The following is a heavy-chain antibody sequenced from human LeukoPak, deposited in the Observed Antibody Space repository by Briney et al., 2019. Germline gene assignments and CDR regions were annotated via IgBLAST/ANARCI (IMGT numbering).Heavy chain of an antibody. V-gene: IGHV5-51*01. CDR2: IWPGDSDT. Sequence: GESLKISCKGSGYSFTNYWINWVRQKPGKGLEWMGIIWPGDSDTRYSPSFQGQVTISADKSISTAYLQWSSLKASDTAMYYCARESYCSGGSCYMNYWGQGTLVTVSS. CDR1: GYSFTNYW. CDR3: ARESYCSGGSCYMNY. J-gene: IGHJ4*02. D-gene: IGHD2-15*01.